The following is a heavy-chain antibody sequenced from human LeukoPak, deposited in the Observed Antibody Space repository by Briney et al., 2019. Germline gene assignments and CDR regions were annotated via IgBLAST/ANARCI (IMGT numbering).Heavy chain of an antibody. J-gene: IGHJ1*01. CDR1: GASISGDC. V-gene: IGHV4-59*08. CDR3: ARNPHGDFAEYFRY. D-gene: IGHD4-17*01. CDR2: VYYIGST. Sequence: ETQSLTWTVSGASISGDCWSWIRQPPGKGLEWIVHVYYIGSTKYTPSLRGRVTILPETSKSQFSLKLSSVTAADTAVYYCARNPHGDFAEYFRYWGQGIRVTVSS.